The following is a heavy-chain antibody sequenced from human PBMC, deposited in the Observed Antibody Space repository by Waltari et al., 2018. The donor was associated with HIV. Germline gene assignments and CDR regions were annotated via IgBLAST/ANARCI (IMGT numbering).Heavy chain of an antibody. CDR1: GGSFSGYY. Sequence: QVQLQQWGAGLLKPSETLSLTCAVYGGSFSGYYWSWIRQPPGKGLEWIGEINHSGSTNYNPSLKSRVTISVDTSKNQFSLKLSSVTAADTAVYYCARGGLRDVTMVRGALWYFDLWGRGTLVTVSS. J-gene: IGHJ2*01. V-gene: IGHV4-34*01. D-gene: IGHD3-10*01. CDR2: INHSGST. CDR3: ARGGLRDVTMVRGALWYFDL.